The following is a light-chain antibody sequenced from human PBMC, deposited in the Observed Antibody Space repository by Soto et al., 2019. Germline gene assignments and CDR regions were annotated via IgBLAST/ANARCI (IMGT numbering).Light chain of an antibody. V-gene: IGLV2-23*02. CDR2: EVS. CDR3: CSYAGSSTFYV. Sequence: QSVLTQPASVSGSPGQSITISCTGTSSDVGSYSLASWYQQHPGKAPKLMIYEVSKRPSGVSNRFSGSKSGNTASLTISGLQAEDEADYYCCSYAGSSTFYVFGTGTKVTVL. CDR1: SSDVGSYSL. J-gene: IGLJ1*01.